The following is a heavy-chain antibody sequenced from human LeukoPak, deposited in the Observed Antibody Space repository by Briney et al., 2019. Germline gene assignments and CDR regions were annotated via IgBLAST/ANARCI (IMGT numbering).Heavy chain of an antibody. D-gene: IGHD6-13*01. CDR1: GFSFSTYA. CDR2: ISGSGRSP. CDR3: ARDGGYSSSWSPIPYIY. Sequence: PGGSLRLSCAASGFSFSTYAMGWVRRRPGKGLEWVSAISGSGRSPYYANSVKGRFTVSRDNSKDTVNLQMNSLRDEDTAVYYCARDGGYSSSWSPIPYIYWGQGTLVTVSS. J-gene: IGHJ4*02. V-gene: IGHV3-23*01.